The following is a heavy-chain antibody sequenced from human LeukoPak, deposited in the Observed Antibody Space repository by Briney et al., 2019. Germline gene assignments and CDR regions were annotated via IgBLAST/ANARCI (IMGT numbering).Heavy chain of an antibody. D-gene: IGHD6-19*01. V-gene: IGHV4-38-2*02. CDR1: GYSISSGYY. J-gene: IGHJ5*02. Sequence: SETLSLTCTVSGYSISSGYYWGWIRQPPGKGLEWIGSIYHSGSTYYNPSLKSRVTMSVDTSKNQFSLKLSSVTAADTAVYYCARDRVGIAVAGTGWFDPWGQGTLVTVSS. CDR2: IYHSGST. CDR3: ARDRVGIAVAGTGWFDP.